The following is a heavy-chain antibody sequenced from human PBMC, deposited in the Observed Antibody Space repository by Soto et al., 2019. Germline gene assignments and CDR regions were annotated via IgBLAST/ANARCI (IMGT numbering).Heavy chain of an antibody. Sequence: QLVESEGGLVQPGGSLRLSCEASGFIFTTSDMSWVRQAPGKGLEWVSSITTTGDTTHYADSVRGRFTISRDNAGNRGYLQMNSLGANDTAVYYWGEGGGGDHGYWGQGTLVAVSS. D-gene: IGHD3-16*01. CDR3: GEGGGGDHGY. V-gene: IGHV3-23*04. J-gene: IGHJ4*02. CDR1: GFIFTTSD. CDR2: ITTTGDTT.